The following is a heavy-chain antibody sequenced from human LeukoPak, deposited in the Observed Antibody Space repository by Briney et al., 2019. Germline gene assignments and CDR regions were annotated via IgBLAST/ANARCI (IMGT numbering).Heavy chain of an antibody. Sequence: ASVKVSCKASGYTFTSYDINWVRQAPGQGLEWMGWMNPNSGNTGYAQKFQGRVTMTRNTSISTAYMELSSLRSEDTAVYYCARGRGQQRNNDYWGQGTLVTVSS. CDR2: MNPNSGNT. CDR3: ARGRGQQRNNDY. V-gene: IGHV1-8*01. J-gene: IGHJ4*02. CDR1: GYTFTSYD. D-gene: IGHD1/OR15-1a*01.